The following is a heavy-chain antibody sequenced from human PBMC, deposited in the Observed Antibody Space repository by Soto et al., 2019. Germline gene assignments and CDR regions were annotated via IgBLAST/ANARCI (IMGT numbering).Heavy chain of an antibody. J-gene: IGHJ4*02. Sequence: QITLKESGPTLVKPTQILTLTCTFSGFSLSTRGVGVGWIRQPPGKALECLALVYWDDDIWYSPSLKSRLTITKNTSKNQLVRTMTNMDPVDTATYYSAHRLSGYTYYFNYWGQGTLVTVSS. CDR3: AHRLSGYTYYFNY. CDR1: GFSLSTRGVG. V-gene: IGHV2-5*02. D-gene: IGHD5-12*01. CDR2: VYWDDDI.